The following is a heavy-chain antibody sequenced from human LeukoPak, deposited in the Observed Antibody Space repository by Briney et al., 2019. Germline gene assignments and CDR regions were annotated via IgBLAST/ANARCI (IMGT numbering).Heavy chain of an antibody. V-gene: IGHV4-34*01. CDR2: INHSGST. CDR3: ARSSSWYCYDY. Sequence: SETLSLTYAVYGGSFSGYYWSWIRQPPGKGLEWIGEINHSGSTNYNPSLKSRVTISVDTSKNQFSLKLSSVTAADTAVYYCARSSSWYCYDYWGQGTLVTVSS. CDR1: GGSFSGYY. J-gene: IGHJ4*02. D-gene: IGHD6-13*01.